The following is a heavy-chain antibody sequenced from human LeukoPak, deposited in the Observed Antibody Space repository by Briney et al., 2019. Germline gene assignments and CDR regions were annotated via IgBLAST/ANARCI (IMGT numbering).Heavy chain of an antibody. V-gene: IGHV4-4*09. CDR2: VYTSGST. D-gene: IGHD4-11*01. Sequence: PSETLSLTCTVSGDSISGGYWSWIRQPPGRGLEWIGYVYTSGSTNYNPSLKSRVTISVDTSKSQFALKLSSVTAADTAVYYCAKSYFDYSTYYSYYFNLWGQGALVTVSS. CDR1: GDSISGGY. CDR3: AKSYFDYSTYYSYYFNL. J-gene: IGHJ4*02.